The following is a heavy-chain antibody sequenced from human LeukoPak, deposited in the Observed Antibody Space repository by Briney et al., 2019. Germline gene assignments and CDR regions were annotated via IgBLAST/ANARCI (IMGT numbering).Heavy chain of an antibody. CDR2: IYYSGGT. Sequence: PSETLSLTCTVSGGSISSYYWSWIRQPPGKGLEWIGYIYYSGGTNYNPSLKSRVTISVDTSKNQFSLKLSSVTAADTAVYYCARGYYDSSTVFWYYYYMDVWGKGTTVTVSS. CDR1: GGSISSYY. J-gene: IGHJ6*03. CDR3: ARGYYDSSTVFWYYYYMDV. D-gene: IGHD3-22*01. V-gene: IGHV4-59*01.